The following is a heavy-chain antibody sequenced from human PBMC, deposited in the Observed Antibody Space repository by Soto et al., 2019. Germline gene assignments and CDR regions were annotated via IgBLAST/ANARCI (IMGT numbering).Heavy chain of an antibody. Sequence: GESLKISCKGSGYSFTSYWISWVRQMPGKGLEWMGRIDPSDSYTNYSPSFQGHVTISADKSISTAYLQWSSLKASDTAMYYCARHLGPNYYDSSGTAGFDAFEIWGQGTMVTVSS. CDR3: ARHLGPNYYDSSGTAGFDAFEI. CDR1: GYSFTSYW. D-gene: IGHD3-22*01. CDR2: IDPSDSYT. J-gene: IGHJ3*02. V-gene: IGHV5-10-1*01.